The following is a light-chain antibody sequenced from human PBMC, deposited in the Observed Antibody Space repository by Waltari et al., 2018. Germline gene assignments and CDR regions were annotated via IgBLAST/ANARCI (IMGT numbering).Light chain of an antibody. CDR2: KAS. J-gene: IGKJ1*01. CDR3: QQYDRYSSWT. Sequence: DFQMTQSPSTLSASVGDRVTITCRASQRISSWLAWYQQKPGQAPKLMIYKASTLQSGVPSRVSGNGSETEFTLTISSLQSDDFATYYCQQYDRYSSWTFGQGTKVDIK. V-gene: IGKV1-5*03. CDR1: QRISSW.